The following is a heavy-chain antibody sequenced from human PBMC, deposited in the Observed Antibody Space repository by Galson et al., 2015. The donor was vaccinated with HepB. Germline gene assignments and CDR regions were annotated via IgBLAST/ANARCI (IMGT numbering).Heavy chain of an antibody. V-gene: IGHV3-53*01. J-gene: IGHJ4*02. CDR3: ANSNPHYYGSGSYSGY. D-gene: IGHD3-10*01. Sequence: SLRLSCAASGFTVSSNYMSWVRQAPGKGLEWVSVIYSGGSTYYTDSVKGRFTISRDNSKNTLYLQMNSLRAEDTAVYYCANSNPHYYGSGSYSGYWGQGTLVTVSS. CDR2: IYSGGST. CDR1: GFTVSSNY.